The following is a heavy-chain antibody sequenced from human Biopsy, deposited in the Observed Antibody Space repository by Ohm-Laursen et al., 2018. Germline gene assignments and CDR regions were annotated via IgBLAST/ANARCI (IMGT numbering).Heavy chain of an antibody. Sequence: PTQTLTLTSTFSGFSLSTSGVGVGWIRQPPGKALEWLALIYWDDDKRYSPSLKSRLTITKDTSKKQVVLTMTNMDPVDTATYYCARLGSPQLKNWFDPWGQGTLVTVSS. J-gene: IGHJ5*02. CDR2: IYWDDDK. V-gene: IGHV2-5*02. D-gene: IGHD3-10*01. CDR1: GFSLSTSGVG. CDR3: ARLGSPQLKNWFDP.